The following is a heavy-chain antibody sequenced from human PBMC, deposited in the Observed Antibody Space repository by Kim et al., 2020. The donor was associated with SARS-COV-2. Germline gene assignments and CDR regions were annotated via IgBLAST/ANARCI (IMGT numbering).Heavy chain of an antibody. CDR3: AKKPRYYYGMDV. J-gene: IGHJ6*02. V-gene: IGHV3-23*01. Sequence: FYADSVKGRFTISRDNSKNTLYLQMNTLRVEDTAIYYCAKKPRYYYGMDVWGQGTTVTVSS.